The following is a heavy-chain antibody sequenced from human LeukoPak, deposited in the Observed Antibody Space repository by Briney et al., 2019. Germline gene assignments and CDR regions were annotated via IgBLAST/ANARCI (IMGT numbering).Heavy chain of an antibody. CDR1: GFTFSSYA. CDR2: ISGSGGST. Sequence: PGGSLRLSCAASGFTFSSYAMSWVRQAPGKGLKWVSAISGSGGSTYYADSVKGRLTISRDNSKNTLYLQMNSLRAEDTAVYYCAKDPIRFTIFGVSRVYFDYWGQGTLVTVSS. V-gene: IGHV3-23*01. D-gene: IGHD3-3*01. CDR3: AKDPIRFTIFGVSRVYFDY. J-gene: IGHJ4*02.